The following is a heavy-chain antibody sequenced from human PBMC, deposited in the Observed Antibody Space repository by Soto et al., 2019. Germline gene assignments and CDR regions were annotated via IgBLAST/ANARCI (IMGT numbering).Heavy chain of an antibody. CDR2: ISTSGHV. CDR3: ARDNNDFWSLYPLAFDY. J-gene: IGHJ4*02. Sequence: TLSLTCSVSGGSLSKYYWSWIRQPAGKGLEWIGRISTSGHVVSKVSLRSRLTMSVDMSNNHFSLKLTSVTAADTAVYYCARDNNDFWSLYPLAFDYWGQGALVTVYS. CDR1: GGSLSKYY. D-gene: IGHD3-3*01. V-gene: IGHV4-4*07.